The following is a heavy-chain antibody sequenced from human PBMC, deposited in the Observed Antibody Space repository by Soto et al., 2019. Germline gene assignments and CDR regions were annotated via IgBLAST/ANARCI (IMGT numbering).Heavy chain of an antibody. CDR2: IIPILGIA. CDR1: GGTFSSYT. Sequence: QVQLVQSGAEVKKPGSSVKVSCKASGGTFSSYTISWVRQAPGQGLEWMGRIIPILGIANYAQKFQGRVTSTAHKSTSTAYMELSSLRSEDTAVYYCAREEYYYGSGAFFDYWGQGTLVTVSS. V-gene: IGHV1-69*08. J-gene: IGHJ4*02. CDR3: AREEYYYGSGAFFDY. D-gene: IGHD3-10*01.